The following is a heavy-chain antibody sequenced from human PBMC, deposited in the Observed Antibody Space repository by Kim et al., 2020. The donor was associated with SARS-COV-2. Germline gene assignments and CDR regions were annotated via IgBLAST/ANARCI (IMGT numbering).Heavy chain of an antibody. D-gene: IGHD5-12*01. CDR3: ATEKRWLQSRGAFDI. Sequence: PPPKSRVTSTVNTSKNQFSLKLSSVTAADTAVYYCATEKRWLQSRGAFDIWGQGTMVTVSS. J-gene: IGHJ3*02. V-gene: IGHV4-4*09.